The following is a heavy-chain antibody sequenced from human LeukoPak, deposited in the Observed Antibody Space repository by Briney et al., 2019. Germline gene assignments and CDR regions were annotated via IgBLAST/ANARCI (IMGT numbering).Heavy chain of an antibody. Sequence: PGGSLRLSCAASGFTFSNYAMSWVRQAPGKGLEWVSAISPSGGSTYYADSLKGRFTISRDNSKNTLYLQMNSLRAEDTAVYYCAKLHYESGSYRHFDYWGQGTLVTVSS. CDR3: AKLHYESGSYRHFDY. CDR1: GFTFSNYA. CDR2: ISPSGGST. D-gene: IGHD1-26*01. J-gene: IGHJ4*02. V-gene: IGHV3-23*01.